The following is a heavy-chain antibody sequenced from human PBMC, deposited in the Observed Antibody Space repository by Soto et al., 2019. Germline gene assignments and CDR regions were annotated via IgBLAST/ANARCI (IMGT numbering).Heavy chain of an antibody. V-gene: IGHV3-33*08. Sequence: GGSLRLSCAASGFTFSNYGMHWVRQAPGKGLEWVAVIWHDGNNKYYADSVRGRFIISRDNSKNRLYLQMNSLRAEDTAVYYCASDLVGASDSYGLDVWGQGTPVTVSS. D-gene: IGHD1-26*01. CDR2: IWHDGNNK. J-gene: IGHJ6*02. CDR3: ASDLVGASDSYGLDV. CDR1: GFTFSNYG.